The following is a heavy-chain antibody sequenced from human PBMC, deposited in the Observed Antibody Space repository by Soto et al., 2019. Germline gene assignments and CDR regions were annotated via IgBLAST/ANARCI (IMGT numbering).Heavy chain of an antibody. Sequence: GGSLRLSCAASGFTFSSYWMSWVRQAPGKGLEWVANIKQDGSEKYYVDSVKGRFTISRDNAKNSLYLQMNSLRAEDTAVYYCARDPPSGITIFGVVIPSGYMDVWGKGTTVTVSS. CDR1: GFTFSSYW. CDR3: ARDPPSGITIFGVVIPSGYMDV. D-gene: IGHD3-3*01. J-gene: IGHJ6*03. V-gene: IGHV3-7*01. CDR2: IKQDGSEK.